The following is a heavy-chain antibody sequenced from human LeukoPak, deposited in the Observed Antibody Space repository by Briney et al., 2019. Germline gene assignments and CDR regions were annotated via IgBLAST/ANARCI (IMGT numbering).Heavy chain of an antibody. CDR2: IVGSGSTT. CDR3: AREGSSHDAFDI. D-gene: IGHD3-10*01. Sequence: GGSLRLSCAASEFTFRSHVMSWVRQAPGKGLEWVLAIVGSGSTTHYADSVKGRFTISRDNSNNTLYLQMNSLRADDTALYYCAREGSSHDAFDIWGQGTMVTVSS. V-gene: IGHV3-23*01. J-gene: IGHJ3*02. CDR1: EFTFRSHV.